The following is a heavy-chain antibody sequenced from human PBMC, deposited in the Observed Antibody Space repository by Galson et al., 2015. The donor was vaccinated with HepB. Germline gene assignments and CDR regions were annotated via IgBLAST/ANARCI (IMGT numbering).Heavy chain of an antibody. CDR1: GGSISSYY. CDR2: IYYSGST. D-gene: IGHD6-19*01. V-gene: IGHV4-59*01. Sequence: ETLSLTCTVSGGSISSYYWSWIRQPPGKGLEWIGYIYYSGSTNYNPSLKSRVTISVDTSKNQFSLKLSSVTAADTAVYYCARGAGGWYQDYWGQGTLVTVSS. CDR3: ARGAGGWYQDY. J-gene: IGHJ4*02.